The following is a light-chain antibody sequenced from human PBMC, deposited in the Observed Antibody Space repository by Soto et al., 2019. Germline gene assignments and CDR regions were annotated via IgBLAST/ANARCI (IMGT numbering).Light chain of an antibody. CDR3: ATWDDTPNGPV. V-gene: IGLV1-44*01. CDR1: SSNIGNNP. J-gene: IGLJ3*02. Sequence: QPVLTQPPSASGTPGQCITISCSGSSSNIGNNPVNWYQQVPGTAPKLLIQSHDQRASGVPDRFSASKSGTSASLAISGLQSEDEADYYCATWDDTPNGPVFGGGTKLTVL. CDR2: SHD.